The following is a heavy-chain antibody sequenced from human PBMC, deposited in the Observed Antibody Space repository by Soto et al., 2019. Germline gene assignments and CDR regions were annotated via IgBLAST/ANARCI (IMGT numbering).Heavy chain of an antibody. CDR3: ARDRGTGALPFDY. Sequence: QVQLQESGPGLVKPSETLSLTCTVSGGSINNYYWSWVRQPPGKGLEWIGNIYDSGNINYNPSLKSRVSMSVDTSKNQFSLKLSSVTAADTAVYFCARDRGTGALPFDYWCHGTLVTVSS. CDR2: IYDSGNI. D-gene: IGHD1-26*01. V-gene: IGHV4-59*01. CDR1: GGSINNYY. J-gene: IGHJ4*01.